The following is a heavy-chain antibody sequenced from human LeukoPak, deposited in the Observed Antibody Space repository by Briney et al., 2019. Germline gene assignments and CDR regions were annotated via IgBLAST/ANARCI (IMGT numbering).Heavy chain of an antibody. CDR3: ARAGTTVTLWVY. J-gene: IGHJ4*02. Sequence: GGSLRLSCAASGFTFSSYWMSWVRQAPGKRLEWVANMRPDGSEIYYVDSVKGRFTISRDNAKNSLYLQMNSLRGEDTAVYYCARAGTTVTLWVYWGPGTLVTVSS. CDR2: MRPDGSEI. V-gene: IGHV3-7*03. CDR1: GFTFSSYW. D-gene: IGHD4-17*01.